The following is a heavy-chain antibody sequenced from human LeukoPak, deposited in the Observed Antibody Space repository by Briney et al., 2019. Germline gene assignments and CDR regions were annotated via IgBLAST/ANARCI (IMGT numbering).Heavy chain of an antibody. CDR1: GGTFSSSA. CDR3: ARDMRSSGYYLAYYFDY. V-gene: IGHV1-69*04. Sequence: GSSVKVSCKASGGTFSSSAISWVRQAPGQRREWMGRIIPIVVIANYAQKFQGRVTITADKSTSTAYMELSSLRSEDTAVYYCARDMRSSGYYLAYYFDYWGQGTLVTVSS. D-gene: IGHD3-22*01. CDR2: IIPIVVIA. J-gene: IGHJ4*02.